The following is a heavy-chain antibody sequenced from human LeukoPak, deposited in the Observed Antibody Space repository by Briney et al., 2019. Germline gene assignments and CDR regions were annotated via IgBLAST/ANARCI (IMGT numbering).Heavy chain of an antibody. CDR3: ARGTRAVAGD. CDR1: GGSLSSYY. V-gene: IGHV4-59*01. D-gene: IGHD6-19*01. Sequence: SETLSLTCTVSGGSLSSYYWSWIRQPPGKGLEWIGYIYYSGSTNYNPSLKSRVTISVDTSKNQFSLKLSSVTAADTAVYYCARGTRAVAGDWGQGTLVTVSS. J-gene: IGHJ4*02. CDR2: IYYSGST.